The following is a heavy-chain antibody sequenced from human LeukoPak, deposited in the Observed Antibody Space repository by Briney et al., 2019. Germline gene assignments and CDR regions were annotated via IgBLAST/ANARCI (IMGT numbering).Heavy chain of an antibody. Sequence: GGSLRLSCAASGFTFSSYEMNWVRQAPGKGLEWVSYISSSGSTIYYADSVKGRFTISRDNAKNSLYLQMNSLRAEDTAVYYCARDNSPMAVVTANDYWGQGTLVTVSS. V-gene: IGHV3-48*03. D-gene: IGHD2-21*02. CDR2: ISSSGSTI. CDR3: ARDNSPMAVVTANDY. CDR1: GFTFSSYE. J-gene: IGHJ4*02.